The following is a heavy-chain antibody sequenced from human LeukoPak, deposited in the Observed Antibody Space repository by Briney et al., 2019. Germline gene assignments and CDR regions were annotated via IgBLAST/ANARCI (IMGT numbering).Heavy chain of an antibody. Sequence: SETLSLTCTVSGGSLNGGSIDEYYWSWIRRPPGKGLEYIGYIYYIGSTNYNPSLKSRVTMSIDTSKNQSSLKLTSVTAADTAVYYCARGRGDSKGTRFDYWGQGNLVTVSS. CDR3: ARGRGDSKGTRFDY. D-gene: IGHD3-22*01. CDR1: GGSLNGGSIDEYY. V-gene: IGHV4-61*08. J-gene: IGHJ4*02. CDR2: IYYIGST.